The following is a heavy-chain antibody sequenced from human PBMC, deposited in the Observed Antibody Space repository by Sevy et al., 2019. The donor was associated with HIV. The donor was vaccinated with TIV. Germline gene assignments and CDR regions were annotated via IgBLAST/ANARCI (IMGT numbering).Heavy chain of an antibody. CDR2: ISHDGINE. J-gene: IGHJ6*02. Sequence: GGSLRLSCTGSGFSFSYYGIHWVRQAPGKGLDWVALISHDGINEYYADSVKGRFTISKDNSRNTVYLEMNNLRNEDTAIYFCANAYSGSYSHSYLYALDVWGQGTTVTVSS. V-gene: IGHV3-30*18. D-gene: IGHD1-26*01. CDR3: ANAYSGSYSHSYLYALDV. CDR1: GFSFSYYG.